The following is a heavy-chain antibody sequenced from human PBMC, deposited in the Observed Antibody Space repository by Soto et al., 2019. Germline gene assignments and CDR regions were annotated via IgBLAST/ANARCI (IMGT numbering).Heavy chain of an antibody. Sequence: GGSLRLSCAASGFTFSSYAMHWVRQAPGKGLEYVSAISSNGGSTYYANSVKGRFTISRDNSKNTLYLQMGSLRAEDMAVYYCASDSSAYSGYDYYYYYYMDVWGKGTTVTVSS. D-gene: IGHD5-12*01. CDR2: ISSNGGST. CDR3: ASDSSAYSGYDYYYYYYMDV. CDR1: GFTFSSYA. V-gene: IGHV3-64*01. J-gene: IGHJ6*03.